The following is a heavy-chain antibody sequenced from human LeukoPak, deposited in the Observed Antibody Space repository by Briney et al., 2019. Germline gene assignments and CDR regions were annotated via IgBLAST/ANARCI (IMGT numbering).Heavy chain of an antibody. CDR3: AKELDYYGSGSYYKGIYYYYGMDV. CDR2: ISYDGSNK. D-gene: IGHD3-10*01. CDR1: GFTFSTSN. J-gene: IGHJ6*02. Sequence: AGSLRLSCAASGFTFSTSNMNWVRQAPGKGLEWVAVISYDGSNKYYADSVKGRFTTSRDNSKNTLYLQMNSLRAEDTAVYYCAKELDYYGSGSYYKGIYYYYGMDVWGQGTTVTVSS. V-gene: IGHV3-30*18.